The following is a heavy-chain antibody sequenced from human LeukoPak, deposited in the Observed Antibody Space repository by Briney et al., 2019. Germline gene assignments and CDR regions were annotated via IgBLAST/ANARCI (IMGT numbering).Heavy chain of an antibody. J-gene: IGHJ3*02. V-gene: IGHV4-39*02. Sequence: SETLSLTCTVSGGSISSYYWGWIRQPPGKGLEWIGSIYYSGSTYYNPSLKSRVTISVDTSKNQFSLKLSSVTAADTAVYYCAIELTPKSGAFDIWGQGTMVTVSS. D-gene: IGHD3-3*01. CDR3: AIELTPKSGAFDI. CDR1: GGSISSYY. CDR2: IYYSGST.